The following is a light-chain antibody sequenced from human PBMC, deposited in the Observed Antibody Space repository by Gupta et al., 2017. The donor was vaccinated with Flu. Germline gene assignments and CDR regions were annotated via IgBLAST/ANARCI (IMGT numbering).Light chain of an antibody. CDR2: DAS. CDR1: QSINNY. CDR3: HQRSTLQT. V-gene: IGKV3-11*01. J-gene: IGKJ1*01. Sequence: EAVLTQSPGTLSLSPGERATLSCRASQSINNYIAWYQQKPGQAPRLLIYDASNRAAGTPNRFSGSGSETDFTLTISRREAEDSAIYYGHQRSTLQTFGQATKVEIK.